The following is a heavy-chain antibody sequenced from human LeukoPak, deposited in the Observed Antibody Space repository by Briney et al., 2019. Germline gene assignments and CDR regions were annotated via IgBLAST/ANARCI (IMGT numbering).Heavy chain of an antibody. D-gene: IGHD4-17*01. V-gene: IGHV1-2*02. CDR3: ARASRPTETIDPYYFDY. CDR1: GYSFTGHY. Sequence: ASVKVSCKASGYSFTGHYMHWVRQAPGQGLEWMGWIYPNSGGTNYPQKFQGRVTMTRDTSISTAYMELSRLRSDDTAVYYCARASRPTETIDPYYFDYWGQGTLVTVSS. CDR2: IYPNSGGT. J-gene: IGHJ4*02.